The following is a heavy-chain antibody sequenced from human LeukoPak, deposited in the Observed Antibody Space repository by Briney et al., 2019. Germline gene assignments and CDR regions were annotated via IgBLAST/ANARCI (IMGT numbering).Heavy chain of an antibody. J-gene: IGHJ3*02. V-gene: IGHV1-69*05. CDR1: GGTFSCYA. CDR2: IIPIFGTA. Sequence: ASVKVSCKASGGTFSCYAISWVRQAPGQGLEWMGGIIPIFGTANYAQKFQGRVTITTDESTSTAYMELSSLRSEDTAVYYCARYLDYDILTGYYFGAFDIWGQGTMVTVSS. D-gene: IGHD3-9*01. CDR3: ARYLDYDILTGYYFGAFDI.